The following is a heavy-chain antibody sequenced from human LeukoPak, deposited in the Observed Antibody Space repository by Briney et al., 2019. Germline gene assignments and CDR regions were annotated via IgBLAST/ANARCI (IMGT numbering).Heavy chain of an antibody. CDR1: GGSISSSSYY. V-gene: IGHV4-39*02. CDR3: ARDHYYDSSGYIPAGDVFDI. J-gene: IGHJ3*02. CDR2: IYYSGST. Sequence: SETLSLTCTVSGGSISSSSYYWGWIRQPPGKGLEWIGSIYYSGSTYYNPSLKSRVTISVDTSKNQFSLKLSSVTAADTAVYYCARDHYYDSSGYIPAGDVFDIWGQGTMVTVSS. D-gene: IGHD3-22*01.